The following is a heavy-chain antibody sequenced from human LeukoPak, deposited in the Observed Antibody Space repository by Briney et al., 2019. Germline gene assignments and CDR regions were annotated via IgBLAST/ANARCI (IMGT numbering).Heavy chain of an antibody. J-gene: IGHJ5*02. CDR2: IYSGGST. Sequence: GGSLRLSCAASGFTVSTNYMSWVRQAPGKGLEWVSVIYSGGSTYYADSVKGRFTISRDNAKNSLDLQMSSLRAEDTAVYYCVRGHGWFDPWGQGTLVTVSA. CDR1: GFTVSTNY. V-gene: IGHV3-53*01. CDR3: VRGHGWFDP.